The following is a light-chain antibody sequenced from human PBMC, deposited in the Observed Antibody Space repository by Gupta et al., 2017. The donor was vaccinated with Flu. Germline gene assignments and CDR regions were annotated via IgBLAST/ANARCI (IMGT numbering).Light chain of an antibody. V-gene: IGKV1-5*03. CDR3: QQYHTYPYT. CDR1: QSISSW. J-gene: IGKJ2*01. Sequence: PSTLSAFVGDRVTITCRASQSISSWLAWYQQKPGKAPKVLIYKASSLESGVPSRFSGSGSGTEFTLTISSLQPDDSATYYCQQYHTYPYTFGQGTKLEMK. CDR2: KAS.